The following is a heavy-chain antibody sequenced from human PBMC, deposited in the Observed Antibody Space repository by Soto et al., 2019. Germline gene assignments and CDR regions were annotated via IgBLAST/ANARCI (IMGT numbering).Heavy chain of an antibody. Sequence: QVQLVQSGAEVKKPGASVKVSCKASGYTFTSYDINWVRQATGQGREWMGWMNPNSGNTGYAQKFQGRVTVTRNTTISTAYMAVSSLSSEDTAVYYCARERSGYFDYWGQGTLVTVSS. CDR2: MNPNSGNT. CDR1: GYTFTSYD. D-gene: IGHD2-15*01. V-gene: IGHV1-8*01. J-gene: IGHJ4*02. CDR3: ARERSGYFDY.